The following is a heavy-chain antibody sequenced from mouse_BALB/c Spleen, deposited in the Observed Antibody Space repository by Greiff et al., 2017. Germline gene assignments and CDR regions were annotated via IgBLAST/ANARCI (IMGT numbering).Heavy chain of an antibody. Sequence: EVQVVESGGGLVQPGGSLKLSCAASGFTFSSYTMSWVRQTPEKRLEWVAYISNGGGSTYYPDTVKGRFTISRDNAKNTLYLQMSSLKSEDTAMYYCARHYYGPYAMDYWGQGTSVTVSS. CDR3: ARHYYGPYAMDY. D-gene: IGHD1-2*01. CDR2: ISNGGGST. J-gene: IGHJ4*01. CDR1: GFTFSSYT. V-gene: IGHV5-12-2*01.